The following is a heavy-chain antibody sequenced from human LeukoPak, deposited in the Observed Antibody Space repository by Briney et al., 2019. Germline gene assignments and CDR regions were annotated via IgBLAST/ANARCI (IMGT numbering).Heavy chain of an antibody. J-gene: IGHJ4*02. V-gene: IGHV3-23*01. D-gene: IGHD1-26*01. Sequence: GGSLRLSCAASGFTFSSYARSWVRQAPGKGLERVSAISGSGGSTYYADSVKGRFTISRDNSKNTLYLRMNSLRAEDTAVYYCAKDLSYLVDYWGQGTLVTVSS. CDR2: ISGSGGST. CDR3: AKDLSYLVDY. CDR1: GFTFSSYA.